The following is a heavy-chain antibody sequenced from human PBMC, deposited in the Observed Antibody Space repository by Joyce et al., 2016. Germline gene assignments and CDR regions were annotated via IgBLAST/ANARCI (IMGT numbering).Heavy chain of an antibody. CDR3: AKTPFVDRPYYFNS. CDR2: SSGGGDRT. D-gene: IGHD3-22*01. Sequence: EVQLLESGGGLVQPGGSLRVSCAASGFTFNSHALGWVRQAPGKGLEWVSGSSGGGDRTYYADSVGGRFTISRDKSKDTVDMQMQSLRAEDTALYHCAKTPFVDRPYYFNSWGQGTLVIVSS. CDR1: GFTFNSHA. V-gene: IGHV3-23*01. J-gene: IGHJ1*01.